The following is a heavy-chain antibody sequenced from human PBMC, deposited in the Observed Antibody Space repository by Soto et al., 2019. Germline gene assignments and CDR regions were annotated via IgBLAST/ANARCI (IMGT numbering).Heavy chain of an antibody. CDR1: GGSISSYY. CDR3: ATVWFGELSSNWFDP. D-gene: IGHD3-10*01. J-gene: IGHJ5*02. CDR2: IYYSGST. Sequence: SETLSLTCTVSGGSISSYYWSWIRQPPGKGLEWIGYIYYSGSTNYNPSLKSRVTISVDTSKNQFSLKLSSVTAADTAVYYCATVWFGELSSNWFDPWGQGTLVT. V-gene: IGHV4-59*01.